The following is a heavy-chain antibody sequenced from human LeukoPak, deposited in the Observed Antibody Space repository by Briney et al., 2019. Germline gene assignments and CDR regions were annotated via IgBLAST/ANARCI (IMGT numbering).Heavy chain of an antibody. V-gene: IGHV3-74*01. J-gene: IGHJ4*02. CDR1: GFTFSSYW. D-gene: IGHD3-10*01. Sequence: GGSLRLSCAATGFTFSSYWMHCVRQAPGKGLVWVSRINNDGTTTSYADSVKGRFTISRDNAKNSLYLQMNSLRAEDTAVYYCARGNLWFGELVYWGQGTLVTVSS. CDR3: ARGNLWFGELVY. CDR2: INNDGTTT.